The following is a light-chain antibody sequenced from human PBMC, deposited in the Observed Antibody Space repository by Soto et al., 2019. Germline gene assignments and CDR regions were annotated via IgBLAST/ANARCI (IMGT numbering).Light chain of an antibody. V-gene: IGLV2-14*01. Sequence: QSVLTQPASVSGSPGQSITISFTGTSSDVGHYNYVSWYQQHPRKAPKLMIYEVSNRPSGVSNRFSGSRSGYTASLSISGLQTEDEADYYCSAYTSSSTLLFGTGTKLTVL. CDR2: EVS. J-gene: IGLJ1*01. CDR3: SAYTSSSTLL. CDR1: SSDVGHYNY.